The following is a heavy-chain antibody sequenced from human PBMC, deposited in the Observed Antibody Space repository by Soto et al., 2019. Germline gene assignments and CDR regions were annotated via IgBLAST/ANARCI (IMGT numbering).Heavy chain of an antibody. V-gene: IGHV3-23*01. Sequence: GGSLRLSCAASGFTFSTYAMTWVRQAPGKGLEWVSAISASGGSTYYTPSVKGRFTISRDDFRNTLYLQMNSLRTEDTAIYYCAKLRDFVVLPAGILDYWGPGTLVTVS. CDR1: GFTFSTYA. CDR2: ISASGGST. D-gene: IGHD2-8*01. CDR3: AKLRDFVVLPAGILDY. J-gene: IGHJ4*02.